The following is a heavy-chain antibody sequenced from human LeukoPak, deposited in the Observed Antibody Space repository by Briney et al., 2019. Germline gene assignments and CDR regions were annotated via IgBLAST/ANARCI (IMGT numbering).Heavy chain of an antibody. Sequence: GGSLRLSCAASGITFGTYAMNWVRQAPGKGLEWASTVSGSGVATYFADSVKGRFTISRDNSKNTVFLEMNNLRAEDAAVYYCATSSDWPYYFHYWGQGTLVTVSS. CDR1: GITFGTYA. CDR2: VSGSGVAT. CDR3: ATSSDWPYYFHY. J-gene: IGHJ4*02. V-gene: IGHV3-23*01. D-gene: IGHD2-21*01.